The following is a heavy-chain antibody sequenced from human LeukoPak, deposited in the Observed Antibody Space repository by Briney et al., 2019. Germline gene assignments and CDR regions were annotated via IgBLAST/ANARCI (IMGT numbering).Heavy chain of an antibody. CDR3: AKGLYGSGSYGSGSYYSSFDY. Sequence: GGSLRLSCAASGFTFDDYAMHWVRQAPGKGLEWVSGISWNSGSIGSADSVKGRFTISRDNAKNSLYLQIDSLGPEDTAFYFCAKGLYGSGSYGSGSYYSSFDYWGQGTLVTVSS. CDR1: GFTFDDYA. D-gene: IGHD3-10*01. J-gene: IGHJ4*02. V-gene: IGHV3-9*01. CDR2: ISWNSGSI.